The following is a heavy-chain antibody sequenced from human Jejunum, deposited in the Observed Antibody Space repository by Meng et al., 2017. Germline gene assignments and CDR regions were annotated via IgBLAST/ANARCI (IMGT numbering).Heavy chain of an antibody. D-gene: IGHD3-3*01. CDR1: GGSFGTYP. Sequence: ESRSLAPSLNGGSFGTYPDTWALRHPGKGLELLRESNRSGSTSYNPCLKIRAAISMDTSKNQVFLRLDSVTAADTALYYCARGRSIDFRLAKYDYWGQGTLVTVSS. V-gene: IGHV4-34*01. J-gene: IGHJ4*02. CDR2: SNRSGST. CDR3: ARGRSIDFRLAKYDY.